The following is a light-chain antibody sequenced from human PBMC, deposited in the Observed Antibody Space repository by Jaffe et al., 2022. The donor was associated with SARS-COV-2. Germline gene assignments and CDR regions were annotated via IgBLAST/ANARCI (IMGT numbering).Light chain of an antibody. V-gene: IGKV1-6*01. CDR3: LQDYNYPWT. J-gene: IGKJ1*01. CDR2: AAS. Sequence: AIQVTQSPSSLSASVGDTVTITCRATQDIRNDLGWYQQKPGKAPKLLIYAASTLESGVPSRFSGSGSGTDFTLTISSLQPEDFATYFCLQDYNYPWTFGQGTKVEIK. CDR1: QDIRND.